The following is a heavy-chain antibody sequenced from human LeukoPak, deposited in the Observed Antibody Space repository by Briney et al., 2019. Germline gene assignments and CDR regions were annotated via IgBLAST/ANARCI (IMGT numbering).Heavy chain of an antibody. CDR2: ISGSGARK. D-gene: IGHD1-26*01. CDR3: AKGSREWELLDAFDF. J-gene: IGHJ3*01. V-gene: IGHV3-23*01. CDR1: GFSFHNYE. Sequence: GGSLRLSCAASGFSFHNYEMNWVRQAPGKGLECVSGISGSGARKDYADSVKGRFTISRDNAKNTLYLQMSSLRVEDTAVYYCAKGSREWELLDAFDFWGQGTMVTVSS.